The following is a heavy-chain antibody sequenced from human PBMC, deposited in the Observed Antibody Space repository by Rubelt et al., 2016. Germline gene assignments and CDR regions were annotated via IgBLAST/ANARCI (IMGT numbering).Heavy chain of an antibody. CDR2: ISFDGSKI. V-gene: IGHV3-30*01. Sequence: GWVAIISFDGSKIYYADSVKGRCTISRDNSKNTLYVQMNSLRPEDTAVYYCARGRGITVTGKEDYFDYRGQGTLVTVSS. D-gene: IGHD6-19*01. J-gene: IGHJ4*02. CDR3: ARGRGITVTGKEDYFDY.